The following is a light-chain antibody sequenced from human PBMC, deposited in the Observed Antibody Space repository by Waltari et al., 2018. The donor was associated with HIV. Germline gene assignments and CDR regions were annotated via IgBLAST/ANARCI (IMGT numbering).Light chain of an antibody. V-gene: IGLV1-47*01. CDR1: SSNIGSNY. CDR3: AAWDDSLSGLWV. Sequence: QSVLTQPPSASGTPGQRVTISCSGHSSNIGSNYLNWYQQPPGPAPNLLLYRNNPRPSGVPDRFSGSKAGTSASLAIRGLRSEDEADYYCAAWDDSLSGLWVFGGGTKLTVL. J-gene: IGLJ3*02. CDR2: RNN.